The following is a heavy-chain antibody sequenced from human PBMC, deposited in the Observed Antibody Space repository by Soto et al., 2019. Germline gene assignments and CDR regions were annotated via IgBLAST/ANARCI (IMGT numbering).Heavy chain of an antibody. CDR1: GYTFTNYY. J-gene: IGHJ4*02. CDR2: LRPRTGNT. V-gene: IGHV1-46*01. Sequence: ASVKVSCKASGYTFTNYYIHWLRQAPGQGLEWLGILRPRTGNTGYAQRFQGRVIMTRDTSTGTVYMELTSLKSDDTAVYYCAREPNESFYFDYWGQGTQVTVSS. CDR3: AREPNESFYFDY.